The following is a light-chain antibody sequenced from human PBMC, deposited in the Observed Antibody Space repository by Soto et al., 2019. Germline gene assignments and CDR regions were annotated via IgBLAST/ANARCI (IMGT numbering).Light chain of an antibody. CDR2: AAS. J-gene: IGKJ3*01. CDR3: QQSYSTLFT. CDR1: QTIIRY. V-gene: IGKV1-39*01. Sequence: DIQMTQSPSSLSASVGDRVTITCRASQTIIRYLNWYQQKPGRAPNLLIYAASSLQSGVPSRFSGSGSGTESTLTITSLQPEDFATYYCQQSYSTLFTFGPGTKVEIK.